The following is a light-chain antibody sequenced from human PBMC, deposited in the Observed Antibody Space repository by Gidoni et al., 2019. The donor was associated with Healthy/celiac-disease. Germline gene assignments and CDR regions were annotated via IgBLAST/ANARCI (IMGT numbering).Light chain of an antibody. CDR2: WAS. CDR1: QRVLYSSNNKNY. Sequence: DIVMTQSPDSLAVSLGERATINCKSSQRVLYSSNNKNYLAWYQQKPGQPPELLISWASTRESGVPDRFSGSGSGTDFTLTISSLQAEDVAVYYCQQYYNIPYIFGQGTKLEIK. J-gene: IGKJ2*01. V-gene: IGKV4-1*01. CDR3: QQYYNIPYI.